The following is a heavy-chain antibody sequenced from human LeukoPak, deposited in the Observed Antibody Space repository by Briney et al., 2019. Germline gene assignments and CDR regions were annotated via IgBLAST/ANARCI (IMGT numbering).Heavy chain of an antibody. J-gene: IGHJ4*02. D-gene: IGHD2-2*01. CDR1: GATFSSYS. V-gene: IGHV3-21*01. CDR2: ISSSSSYI. CDR3: ARDWVVVPAASGQRLDY. Sequence: GGSLRLSCAASGATFSSYSMNWVRQAPGKGLEWVSSISSSSSYIYYADSVKGRFTISRDNAKNSLYLQMNSLRAEDTAVYYCARDWVVVPAASGQRLDYWGQGTLVTVSS.